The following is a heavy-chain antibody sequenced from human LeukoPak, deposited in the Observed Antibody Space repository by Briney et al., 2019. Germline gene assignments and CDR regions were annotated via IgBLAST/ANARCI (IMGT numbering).Heavy chain of an antibody. CDR1: GGSFSGYY. J-gene: IGHJ4*02. D-gene: IGHD3-3*01. CDR3: ARGRQLYYDFWSGYYFDY. CDR2: INHSGST. V-gene: IGHV4-34*01. Sequence: SETLSLTCAVYGGSFSGYYWSWIRQPPGKGLEWIGEINHSGSTNYNPSLKSRDTISVDTSKNQFSLKLSSVTAADTAVYYCARGRQLYYDFWSGYYFDYWGQGTLVTVSS.